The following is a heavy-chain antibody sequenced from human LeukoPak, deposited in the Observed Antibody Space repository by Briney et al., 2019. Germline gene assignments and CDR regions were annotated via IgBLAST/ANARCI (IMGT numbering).Heavy chain of an antibody. V-gene: IGHV3-48*03. CDR1: GFTFSSYE. Sequence: GGSLRLSCAAYGFTFSSYEMNWVRQAPGKGLEWVSYISSSGSTIYYADSVKGRFTIPRDNAKNSLYLHVKTRRAEHTAVFYYEREKYSSSPFRYWGQGTLVTVSS. J-gene: IGHJ4*02. D-gene: IGHD6-13*01. CDR2: ISSSGSTI. CDR3: EREKYSSSPFRY.